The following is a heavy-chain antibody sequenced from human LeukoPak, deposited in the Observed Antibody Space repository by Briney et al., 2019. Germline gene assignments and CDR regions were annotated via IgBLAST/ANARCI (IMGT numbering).Heavy chain of an antibody. CDR1: GFTFSNYW. D-gene: IGHD2-8*02. Sequence: PGGSLRLSCAASGFTFSNYWMSWVRQAPGKGLEWVSSISDFDENTYYADSVKGRFTMSRDNSRNTLYLQMNNLRAEDTAVYYCAKVDNVLVGVFHCWGQGTLVTVSS. CDR3: AKVDNVLVGVFHC. CDR2: ISDFDENT. V-gene: IGHV3-23*01. J-gene: IGHJ4*02.